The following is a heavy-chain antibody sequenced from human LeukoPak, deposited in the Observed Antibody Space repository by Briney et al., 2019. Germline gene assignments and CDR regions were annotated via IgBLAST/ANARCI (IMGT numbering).Heavy chain of an antibody. V-gene: IGHV5-10-1*01. CDR1: GYSFTSYW. D-gene: IGHD6-13*01. CDR3: ARHIVAAGTGLLGGIDY. CDR2: IDPSDSYA. Sequence: GESLQISCKGSGYSFTSYWISWVRQVPGKGLAWMGRIDPSDSYANYSPSFQGHVTISADKSITTAYLQWSSLKASDTAMYYCARHIVAAGTGLLGGIDYWGQGTLVTVSS. J-gene: IGHJ4*02.